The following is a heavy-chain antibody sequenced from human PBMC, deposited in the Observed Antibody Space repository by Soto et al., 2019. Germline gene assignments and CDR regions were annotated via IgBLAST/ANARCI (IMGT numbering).Heavy chain of an antibody. CDR2: IYYSGSP. CDR1: GGSISSGDYY. D-gene: IGHD2-2*01. V-gene: IGHV4-30-4*01. Sequence: PSETLSLTCTVSGGSISSGDYYWSWIRQPPGKGLEWIGSIYYSGSPYYNPSLKSRVTISVDTSKNQFSLKLSSVTAADTAVYYCAKDGGPAYCNSPGCSAEHFDYWGQGTQVTVSS. J-gene: IGHJ4*02. CDR3: AKDGGPAYCNSPGCSAEHFDY.